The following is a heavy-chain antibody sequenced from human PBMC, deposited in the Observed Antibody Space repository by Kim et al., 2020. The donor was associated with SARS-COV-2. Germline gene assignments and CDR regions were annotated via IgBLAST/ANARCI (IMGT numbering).Heavy chain of an antibody. V-gene: IGHV3-30*02. CDR2: VRHDAEQE. J-gene: IGHJ4*02. Sequence: GGSLRLSCAASGFTFVGYGMHWVRQAPGKGLEWVAYVRHDAEQEYHAESLKGRFTISRDNSKNTIYLEMKNLRVEDTAIYYCARGGSTTVNYFDSWGQGTLLTVSP. D-gene: IGHD3-16*01. CDR3: ARGGSTTVNYFDS. CDR1: GFTFVGYG.